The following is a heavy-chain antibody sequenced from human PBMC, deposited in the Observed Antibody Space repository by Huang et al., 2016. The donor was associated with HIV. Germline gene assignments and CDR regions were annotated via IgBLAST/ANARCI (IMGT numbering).Heavy chain of an antibody. CDR1: GGSISSSSYY. D-gene: IGHD6-13*01. CDR2: MYHSGTT. J-gene: IGHJ5*02. CDR3: AAHGRIVGIPAAPLRFDP. V-gene: IGHV4-39*01. Sequence: QLQLQESGPGLVKPSETLSLTRTVSGGSISSSSYYWGWIRQPPGKGLEWIGSMYHSGTTYYNPSLRSPVTIAVDTSRTQFSLKRSSVTAADTAVYYCAAHGRIVGIPAAPLRFDPWGQGTLVTVSS.